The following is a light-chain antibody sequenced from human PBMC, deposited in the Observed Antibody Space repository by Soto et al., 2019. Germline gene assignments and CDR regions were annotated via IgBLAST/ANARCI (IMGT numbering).Light chain of an antibody. J-gene: IGKJ1*01. V-gene: IGKV3-11*01. CDR2: DSS. CDR3: QQYGSSPRT. CDR1: QNVDKF. Sequence: IDLTQSPATLSLSPWETATLSCRASQNVDKFLAWYQQRPGQPPRLLIFDSSNRATGVPVRFSGSGSGTVFTLTIGSLEPEDFAVYYCQQYGSSPRTFGQGTKVDI.